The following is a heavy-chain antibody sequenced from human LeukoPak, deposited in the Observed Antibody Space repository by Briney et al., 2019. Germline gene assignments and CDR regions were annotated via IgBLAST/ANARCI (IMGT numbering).Heavy chain of an antibody. CDR1: GGSISSYY. CDR3: ARLSGPAAGTDYFDY. Sequence: SETLSLTCTVSGGSISSYYWSWIRQPPGKGLEWIGYIYYSGSTNYNPSLKSRVTISVDTSKNQFSLKLSSVTAADTAVYYCARLSGPAAGTDYFDYWGQGTLVTVSS. D-gene: IGHD6-13*01. V-gene: IGHV4-59*08. J-gene: IGHJ4*02. CDR2: IYYSGST.